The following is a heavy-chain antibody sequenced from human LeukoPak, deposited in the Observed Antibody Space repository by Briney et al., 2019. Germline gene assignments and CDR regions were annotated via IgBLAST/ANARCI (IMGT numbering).Heavy chain of an antibody. CDR3: AREGYDILTGPLYFDY. Sequence: ASVKVSCKASGYTFTSYAMNWVRQAPGQGLEWMGWINTNTGNPTYAQGFTGRFVFSLDTSVSTAYLQISSLKAEDTAVYYCAREGYDILTGPLYFDYWGQGTLVTVSS. J-gene: IGHJ4*02. CDR1: GYTFTSYA. CDR2: INTNTGNP. V-gene: IGHV7-4-1*02. D-gene: IGHD3-9*01.